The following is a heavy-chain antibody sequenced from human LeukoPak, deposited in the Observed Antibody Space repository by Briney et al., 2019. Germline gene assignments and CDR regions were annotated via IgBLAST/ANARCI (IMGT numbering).Heavy chain of an antibody. CDR2: INSRSSDI. D-gene: IGHD2-15*01. CDR3: ARDGVALY. Sequence: GGSLRLSCAASGFTFSNDGMSWVRQAPGKRPEWISYINSRSSDIHYADSVRGRFTIYRDNVKNSLFLQMNSLRVEDTAVYFCARDGVALYWGQGTLVTVSS. CDR1: GFTFSNDG. V-gene: IGHV3-48*01. J-gene: IGHJ4*02.